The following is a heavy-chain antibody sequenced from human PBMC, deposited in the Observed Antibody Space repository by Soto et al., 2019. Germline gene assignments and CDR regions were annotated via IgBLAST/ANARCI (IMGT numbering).Heavy chain of an antibody. CDR1: VFTFTRYS. Sequence: SRILSCAASVFTFTRYSMNWVRQAPGKGLEWVSSISSTTNYIYYGDSMKGRFTISRDNAKNSLYLEMNSLRAEDTAVYYCARESEDLTSNFDYWGQGTLVTVSS. CDR2: ISSTTNYI. V-gene: IGHV3-21*06. CDR3: ARESEDLTSNFDY. J-gene: IGHJ4*02.